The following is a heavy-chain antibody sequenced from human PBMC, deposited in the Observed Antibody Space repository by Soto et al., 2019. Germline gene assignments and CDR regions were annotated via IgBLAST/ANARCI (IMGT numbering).Heavy chain of an antibody. D-gene: IGHD3-16*01. CDR1: GASLSHNY. Sequence: SETLSLTCAVSGASLSHNYYNGLRHPPGKGLEWIGEINHSGNTNYNPSLRSRVTISIDTSKNQLSLNLRSVSAADSAVYYCAKRRGEFAARGPETPVTVS. J-gene: IGHJ4*02. CDR3: AKRRGEFAA. CDR2: INHSGNT. V-gene: IGHV4-34*01.